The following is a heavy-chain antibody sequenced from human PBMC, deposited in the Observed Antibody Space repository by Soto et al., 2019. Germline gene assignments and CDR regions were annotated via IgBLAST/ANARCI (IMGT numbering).Heavy chain of an antibody. D-gene: IGHD6-19*01. Sequence: EVQVLESGGGLVQPGGSLRLSCAASGFTFSSYAMNWVRQAPGKGLEWVSVISGSGGSTYYADSVKGRFTISRDNSKNTLYLQMNSLRAEDTAVYYCARRSSGWYFDYWGQGTLVTVSP. V-gene: IGHV3-23*01. CDR3: ARRSSGWYFDY. CDR2: ISGSGGST. CDR1: GFTFSSYA. J-gene: IGHJ4*02.